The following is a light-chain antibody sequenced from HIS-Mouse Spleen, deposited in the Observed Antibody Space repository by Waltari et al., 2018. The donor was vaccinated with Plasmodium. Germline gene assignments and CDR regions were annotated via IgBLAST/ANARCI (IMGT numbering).Light chain of an antibody. J-gene: IGKJ3*01. Sequence: EIVMQQSPATLSVSPGERATPSRRASQSVSSNLAWYQQTPGQAPRLYNYGASTRATGIPASLSGSGSGTEFTLTSSSLQSEDFAVYYWQQNNNWSFTFGPGTKVDIK. CDR1: QSVSSN. V-gene: IGKV3-15*01. CDR2: GAS. CDR3: QQNNNWSFT.